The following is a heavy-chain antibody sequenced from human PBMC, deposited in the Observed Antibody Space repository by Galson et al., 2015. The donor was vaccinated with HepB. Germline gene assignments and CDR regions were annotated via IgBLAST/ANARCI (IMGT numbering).Heavy chain of an antibody. J-gene: IGHJ3*02. CDR1: GYTFTHYY. CDR3: ARSSLYNWNGFDALDI. V-gene: IGHV1-2*02. Sequence: SVKVSCKASGYTFTHYYIHWVRRAPGQGLEWMGWVNPDDGGTDFAHNFQGSVTLTADTSITTAYMELSDMKSDDTAVYYCARSSLYNWNGFDALDIWGQGTLVTVSS. D-gene: IGHD1-1*01. CDR2: VNPDDGGT.